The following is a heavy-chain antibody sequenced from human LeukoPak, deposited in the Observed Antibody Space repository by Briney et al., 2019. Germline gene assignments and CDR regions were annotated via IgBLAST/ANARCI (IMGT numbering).Heavy chain of an antibody. CDR3: ARHGQQLVLVY. CDR2: INHSGSA. D-gene: IGHD6-13*01. CDR1: GGSFSRYY. V-gene: IGHV4-34*01. J-gene: IGHJ4*02. Sequence: SETLSLTCAVYGGSFSRYYWTWIRQPPGKGLEWIGEINHSGSANYNPSLKSRVTISVDASKSQFSLKLSSVTAADTAVYYCARHGQQLVLVYWGQGTLVTVSS.